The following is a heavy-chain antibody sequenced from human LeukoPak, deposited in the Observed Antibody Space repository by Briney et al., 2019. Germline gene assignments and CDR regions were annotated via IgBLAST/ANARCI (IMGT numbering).Heavy chain of an antibody. V-gene: IGHV4-59*08. Sequence: SETLSLTCTVSGGSISSHYWSWIRQPPGKGLEWIGYIDYSGSTNYNPSLKSRLTISGDTSKNQISLRLSSVTAADTAVYYCARYGCEGHNPLWFDYWGQGTLVTVSS. CDR2: IDYSGST. J-gene: IGHJ4*02. CDR1: GGSISSHY. CDR3: ARYGCEGHNPLWFDY. D-gene: IGHD4-17*01.